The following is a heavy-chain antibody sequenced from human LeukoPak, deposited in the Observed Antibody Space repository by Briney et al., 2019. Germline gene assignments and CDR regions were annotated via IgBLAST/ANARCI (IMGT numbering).Heavy chain of an antibody. D-gene: IGHD6-13*01. CDR1: GFTYSDHY. Sequence: PGGSLRLSCAASGFTYSDHYMTWLRQAPGKGLEWVSYISSGGSSTYYADSVKGRFTISRDNAKKSLYLQMNSLRAEDTAVYYCARDQYSSTNYGVFDHWGRGTLVTVSS. CDR2: ISSGGSST. CDR3: ARDQYSSTNYGVFDH. J-gene: IGHJ4*02. V-gene: IGHV3-11*01.